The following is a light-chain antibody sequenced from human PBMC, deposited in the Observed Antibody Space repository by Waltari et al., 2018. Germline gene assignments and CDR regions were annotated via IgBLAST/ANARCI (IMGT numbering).Light chain of an antibody. CDR2: AAS. Sequence: DIQMTQSPSSLSASVGDRVTITSRPSQSISTSLPWYQHIPGKATNLLIYAASTLQGGVPSRFSGSVYGTDFTLTISSLQPEDFATYYCQQSSSTPPTFAQGTKVEVK. CDR3: QQSSSTPPT. CDR1: QSISTS. J-gene: IGKJ1*01. V-gene: IGKV1-39*01.